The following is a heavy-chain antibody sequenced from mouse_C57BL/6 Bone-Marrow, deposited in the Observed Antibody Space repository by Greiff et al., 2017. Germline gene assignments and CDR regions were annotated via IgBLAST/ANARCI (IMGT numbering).Heavy chain of an antibody. CDR1: GYAFCSSW. Sequence: QVQLQQSGPELVKPGASVKISCKASGYAFCSSWMNWVKQRPGTGLEWIGRIYPGAGDTNYNGKFKGKATLTADKSSSPAYMQLSSLTSEYSAVYVGAKFYGRHYFDYWGQGTTLTVSS. CDR3: AKFYGRHYFDY. D-gene: IGHD1-1*01. CDR2: IYPGAGDT. V-gene: IGHV1-82*01. J-gene: IGHJ2*01.